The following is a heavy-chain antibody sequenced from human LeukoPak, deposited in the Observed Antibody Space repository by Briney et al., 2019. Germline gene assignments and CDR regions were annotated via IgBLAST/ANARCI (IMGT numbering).Heavy chain of an antibody. V-gene: IGHV3-23*01. Sequence: PGGSLRLSCAASGFTVSSNYMSWVRQAPGKGLEWVSGISDSGGSTYYADSVKGRFTISRDNSKNTLYLQMNSLRAEDTAVYYCAKEGRELPYYSMDVWGKGTTVTVSS. J-gene: IGHJ6*03. CDR2: ISDSGGST. CDR1: GFTVSSNY. CDR3: AKEGRELPYYSMDV. D-gene: IGHD1-7*01.